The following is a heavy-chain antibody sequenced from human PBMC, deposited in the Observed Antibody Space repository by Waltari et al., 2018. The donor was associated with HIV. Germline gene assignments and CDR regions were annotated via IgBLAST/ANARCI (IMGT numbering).Heavy chain of an antibody. V-gene: IGHV1-69*12. CDR1: GGTLCNFG. J-gene: IGHJ6*01. D-gene: IGHD5-18*01. CDR2: IIPMFGTA. Sequence: QFHLVQSGAEVKKPGSSVKISCEASGGTLCNFGISWLRPASGQGLEWMGGIIPMFGTASHAQRCQGRVTLTADVSTSTVYMELSSLRSEDTAVYYCARVPDGLGYSHESYYYYYGMDVWGQGTTVTVSS. CDR3: ARVPDGLGYSHESYYYYYGMDV.